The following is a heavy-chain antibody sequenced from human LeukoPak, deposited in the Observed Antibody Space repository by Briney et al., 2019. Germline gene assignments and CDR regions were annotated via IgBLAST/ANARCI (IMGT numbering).Heavy chain of an antibody. V-gene: IGHV4-34*01. Sequence: SETLSLTCAVYGGSFSGYYWSWIRQPPGKGLEWIGEINHSGSTNYNPSLKSRVTISVDTSTNQFSLKLSSATAADTAVYYCARGTTVVTQNYFDYWGQGTLVTVSS. J-gene: IGHJ4*02. CDR1: GGSFSGYY. D-gene: IGHD4-23*01. CDR3: ARGTTVVTQNYFDY. CDR2: INHSGST.